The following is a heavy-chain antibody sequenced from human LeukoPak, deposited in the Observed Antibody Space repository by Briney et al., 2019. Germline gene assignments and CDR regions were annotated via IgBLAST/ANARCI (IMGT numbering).Heavy chain of an antibody. Sequence: GASVKVSCKASGYTFTSYYMHWVRQAPGQGLEWMGIINPSGGSTSYAQKFQGRVTMTRDMSTSTVYMELSSLRSEDTAVYYCARDRWRFDRPMRHVDAFDIWGQGTMVTVSS. D-gene: IGHD3-9*01. V-gene: IGHV1-46*01. J-gene: IGHJ3*02. CDR1: GYTFTSYY. CDR3: ARDRWRFDRPMRHVDAFDI. CDR2: INPSGGST.